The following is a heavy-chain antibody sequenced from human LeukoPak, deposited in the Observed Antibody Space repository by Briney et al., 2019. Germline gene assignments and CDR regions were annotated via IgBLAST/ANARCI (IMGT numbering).Heavy chain of an antibody. J-gene: IGHJ6*03. Sequence: PGGSLRLSCAASGFTFDDYGMSWVRQAPGKGLEWVSGVNWNGGSTGYADSVKGRFTISRDNAKNSLYLQMNSLRAEDTALYHCARDGRAVAIPMDAWGKGTTVTVSS. CDR1: GFTFDDYG. D-gene: IGHD6-19*01. V-gene: IGHV3-20*01. CDR3: ARDGRAVAIPMDA. CDR2: VNWNGGST.